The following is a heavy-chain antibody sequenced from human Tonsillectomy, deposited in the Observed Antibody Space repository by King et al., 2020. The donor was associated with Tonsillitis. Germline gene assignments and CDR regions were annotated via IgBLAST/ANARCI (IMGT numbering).Heavy chain of an antibody. J-gene: IGHJ2*01. V-gene: IGHV3-23*03. CDR3: AKPITMVREWYFDL. Sequence: VQLVESGGGLVQPGGSLRLSCAASGFTFSSYAMSWVRQAPGKGLEWVSVIYSGGSSTYYADSVKGRFTISRDNSKNTLYLKMNRLRAEDTAVYYCAKPITMVREWYFDLWGRGTLVTVSS. D-gene: IGHD3-10*01. CDR1: GFTFSSYA. CDR2: IYSGGSST.